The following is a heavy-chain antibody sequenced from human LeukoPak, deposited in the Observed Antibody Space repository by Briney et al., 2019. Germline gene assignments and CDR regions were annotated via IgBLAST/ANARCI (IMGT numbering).Heavy chain of an antibody. CDR3: AREYTLYRSGWFLDY. Sequence: KPSETLSLTCTVSGGSISSYYWSWIRQPPGKGLEWVGSIDYSGRTYYNPSLKSRATISIDTSKNQYSLKLNSVTAADTAVYYCAREYTLYRSGWFLDYWGQGTVVTVSS. J-gene: IGHJ4*02. V-gene: IGHV4-39*07. D-gene: IGHD6-19*01. CDR2: IDYSGRT. CDR1: GGSISSYY.